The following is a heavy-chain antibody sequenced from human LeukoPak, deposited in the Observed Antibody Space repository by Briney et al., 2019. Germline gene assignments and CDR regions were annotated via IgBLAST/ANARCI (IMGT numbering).Heavy chain of an antibody. CDR1: RFCFSGSA. D-gene: IGHD2-2*01. CDR2: IRGAGYSDAP. J-gene: IGHJ5*02. Sequence: PGGSLRLSCAASRFCFSGSAIHWVRQAPGKGLEWVGRIRGAGYSDAPAYVASVRGRFTISRDDSKSTAYLQMNRLKAEDTAVYYFTVPASRGNWFDPWGPGTLVTVSS. V-gene: IGHV3-73*01. CDR3: TVPASRGNWFDP.